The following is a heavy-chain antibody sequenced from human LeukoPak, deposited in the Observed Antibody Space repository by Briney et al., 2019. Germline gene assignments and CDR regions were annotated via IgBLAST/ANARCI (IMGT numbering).Heavy chain of an antibody. CDR2: INHSGST. J-gene: IGHJ5*02. Sequence: PSETLSLTYAVYGGSFSGYYWSCIRQPPGKGLEWIGEINHSGSTNYNPSLKSRVTISVDTSKNQFSLKLSSVTAADTAVYYCARRRAGLRRDLWFDPWGQGTLVTVSS. CDR1: GGSFSGYY. D-gene: IGHD2-15*01. V-gene: IGHV4-34*01. CDR3: ARRRAGLRRDLWFDP.